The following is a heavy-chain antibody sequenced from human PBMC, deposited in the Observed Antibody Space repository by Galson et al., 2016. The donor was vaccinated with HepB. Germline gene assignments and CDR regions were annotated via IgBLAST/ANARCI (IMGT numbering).Heavy chain of an antibody. CDR3: ARGDYDILTAYYGPAGY. CDR2: INPNGGST. CDR1: GYTFTYYY. Sequence: SVKVSCKASGYTFTYYYMHWVRQAPGQGLEWMGIINPNGGSTTYAQNFQGRLTMTRDASTSTVYMELSSLRSDDTAVYYCARGDYDILTAYYGPAGYWGQGTLVTVSS. J-gene: IGHJ4*02. V-gene: IGHV1-46*01. D-gene: IGHD3-9*01.